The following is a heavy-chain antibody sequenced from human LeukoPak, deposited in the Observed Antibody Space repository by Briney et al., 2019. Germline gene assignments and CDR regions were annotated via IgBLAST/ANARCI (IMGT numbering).Heavy chain of an antibody. CDR2: IYYIGSA. CDR1: GGSISSYF. V-gene: IGHV4-59*01. CDR3: ARVRLSTGGFQLPRAALENAFDI. D-gene: IGHD1-1*01. J-gene: IGHJ3*02. Sequence: SETLSLTCSVSGGSISSYFWSWIRQPPGKGLEWIGYIYYIGSANYNPSLKSRVTISVDTSKNQFSLKLSSVTAADTAVYYCARVRLSTGGFQLPRAALENAFDIWGRGTMVTVS.